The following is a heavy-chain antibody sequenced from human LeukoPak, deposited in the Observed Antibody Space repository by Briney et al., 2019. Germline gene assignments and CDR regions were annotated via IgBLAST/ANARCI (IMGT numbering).Heavy chain of an antibody. CDR1: GFTFSSYG. V-gene: IGHV3-30*18. Sequence: GGSLRLSCAASGFTFSSYGMHWVRQAPGKGLEWVAVISYDGSNKYYADSVKGRFTISRDNSKNTLYLQMNSLRAEDTAVYYCAKEGSSSSWPNYYYYYMDVWGKGTTVTVSS. CDR2: ISYDGSNK. D-gene: IGHD6-13*01. CDR3: AKEGSSSSWPNYYYYYMDV. J-gene: IGHJ6*03.